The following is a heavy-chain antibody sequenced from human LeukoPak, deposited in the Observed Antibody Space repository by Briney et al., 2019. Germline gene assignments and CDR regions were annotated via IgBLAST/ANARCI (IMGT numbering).Heavy chain of an antibody. CDR2: ISYDGSNK. V-gene: IGHV3-30*18. D-gene: IGHD3-10*01. Sequence: GGSLRLSCAASGFTFSSYGMHWVRPAPGKGLEWVAVISYDGSNKYYADSVKGRFTISRDNSKNTLYLQMNSLRAEDTAVYYCAKDPGFGPPTYFDYWGQGTLVTVSS. CDR3: AKDPGFGPPTYFDY. J-gene: IGHJ4*02. CDR1: GFTFSSYG.